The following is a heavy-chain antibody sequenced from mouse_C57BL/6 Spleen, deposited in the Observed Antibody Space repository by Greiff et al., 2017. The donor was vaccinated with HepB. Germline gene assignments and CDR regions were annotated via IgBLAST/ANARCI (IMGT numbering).Heavy chain of an antibody. V-gene: IGHV1-26*01. CDR3: ARTRNPYYAMDY. CDR2: INPNNGGT. Sequence: EVQLQQSGPELVKPGASVKISCKASGYTFTDYYMNWVKQSHGKSLEWIGDINPNNGGTSYNQKFKGKATLTVDKSSSTAYMELRSLTSEDSAVYYCARTRNPYYAMDYWGQRTSVTVSS. CDR1: GYTFTDYY. D-gene: IGHD2-1*01. J-gene: IGHJ4*01.